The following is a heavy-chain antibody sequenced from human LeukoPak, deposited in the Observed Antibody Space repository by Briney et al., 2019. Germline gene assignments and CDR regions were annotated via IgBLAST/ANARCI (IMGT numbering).Heavy chain of an antibody. V-gene: IGHV3-21*01. J-gene: IGHJ4*02. D-gene: IGHD3-3*01. CDR2: ISSSSSYI. CDR1: GFTFSSYS. Sequence: GGPLRLSCTAYGFTFSSYSVNWVRQAPGKGLEWVSSISSSSSYIYYADSVKGRFTISRDNAKNSLYLQMNSLRAEDTAVYYCASGFGVDDYWGQGTLVTVSS. CDR3: ASGFGVDDY.